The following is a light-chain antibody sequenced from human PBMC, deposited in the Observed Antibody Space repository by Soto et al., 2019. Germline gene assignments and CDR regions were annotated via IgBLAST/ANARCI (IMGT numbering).Light chain of an antibody. Sequence: EIVLTQSPGTLSVSPGEGAILSCRASQRVSSTFLAWYQQKPGQAPRLLIYGASTRATGVPVRFRGGGSGTEFTLTISSLQSEDFAVYYCQQYNNWPITFGQGTRLEIK. CDR3: QQYNNWPIT. V-gene: IGKV3-15*01. CDR2: GAS. J-gene: IGKJ5*01. CDR1: QRVSST.